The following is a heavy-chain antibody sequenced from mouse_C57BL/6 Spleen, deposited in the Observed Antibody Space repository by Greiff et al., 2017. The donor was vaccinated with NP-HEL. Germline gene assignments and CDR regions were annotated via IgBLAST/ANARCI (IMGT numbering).Heavy chain of an antibody. CDR3: ARDCSGTGYAMDY. Sequence: EVQLVESEGGLVQPGSSMKLSCTASGFTFSDYYMAWVRQVPEKGLEWVANINYDGSSTYYLDSLKSRFIISRDNAKNILYLQMSSLKSEDTATYYCARDCSGTGYAMDYWGQGTSVTVSS. CDR2: INYDGSST. J-gene: IGHJ4*01. CDR1: GFTFSDYY. D-gene: IGHD3-3*01. V-gene: IGHV5-16*01.